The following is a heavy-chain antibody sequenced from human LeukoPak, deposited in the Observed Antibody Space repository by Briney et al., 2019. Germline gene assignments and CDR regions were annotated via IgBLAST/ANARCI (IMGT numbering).Heavy chain of an antibody. J-gene: IGHJ4*02. D-gene: IGHD3-22*01. CDR2: ISSSSSTI. CDR1: GFTFSSYS. V-gene: IGHV3-48*04. Sequence: GGSLRLSCAASGFTFSSYSMNWVRQAPGKGLEWVSYISSSSSTIYYADSVKGRSTISRDNAKNSLYLQMNSLRAEDTAVYYCARRGYYYDSSGYADCDYWGQGTLVTVSS. CDR3: ARRGYYYDSSGYADCDY.